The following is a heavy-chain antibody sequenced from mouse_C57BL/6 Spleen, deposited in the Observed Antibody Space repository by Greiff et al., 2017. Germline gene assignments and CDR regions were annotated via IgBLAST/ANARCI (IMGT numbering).Heavy chain of an antibody. Sequence: DVMLVESGGGLVQPGGSLKLSCAASGFTFSDYYMYWVRQTPEKRLEWVAYISNGGGSTYYPDTVKGRFTISRDNAKNTLYLQMSRLKSEDTAMYYCARSGYFDVWGTGTTVTVSS. CDR3: ARSGYFDV. J-gene: IGHJ1*03. CDR1: GFTFSDYY. V-gene: IGHV5-12*01. CDR2: ISNGGGST.